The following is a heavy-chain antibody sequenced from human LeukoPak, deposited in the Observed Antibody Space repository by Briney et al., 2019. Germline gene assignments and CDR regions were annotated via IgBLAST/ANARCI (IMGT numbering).Heavy chain of an antibody. D-gene: IGHD3-10*01. V-gene: IGHV1-69*05. CDR3: AGDYGSGSYLNYNWFDP. CDR1: GGTFSSYA. J-gene: IGHJ5*02. CDR2: IIPIFGTA. Sequence: SVKVSRKASGGTFSSYAISWVRQAPGQGLEWMGGIIPIFGTANYAQKFQGRVTITTDESTSTAYMELSSLRSEDTAVYYCAGDYGSGSYLNYNWFDPWGQGTLVTVSS.